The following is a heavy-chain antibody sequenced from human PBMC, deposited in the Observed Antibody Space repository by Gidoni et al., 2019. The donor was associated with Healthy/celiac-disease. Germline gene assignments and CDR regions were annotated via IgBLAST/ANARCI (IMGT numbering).Heavy chain of an antibody. CDR1: GFTFSRYA. J-gene: IGHJ6*03. CDR2: ISGSGGST. D-gene: IGHD2-2*01. CDR3: AKNPYYCSSTSCYDGDYYYYMDV. V-gene: IGHV3-23*04. Sequence: EVQLVESGGGLVPPGGSLRLSCAASGFTFSRYAMRWVRQAPGQGLEWVSAISGSGGSTYYADSVKGRFTISRDNSKNTLYLQMNSLRAEDTAVYYCAKNPYYCSSTSCYDGDYYYYMDVWGKGTTVTVSS.